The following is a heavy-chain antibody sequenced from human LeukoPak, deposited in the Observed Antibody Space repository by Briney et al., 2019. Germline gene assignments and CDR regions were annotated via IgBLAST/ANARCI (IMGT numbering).Heavy chain of an antibody. CDR2: FSYGGST. J-gene: IGHJ4*02. CDR1: GFTFSSYA. CDR3: ARHRVQGAYSEFDY. D-gene: IGHD6-13*01. Sequence: GSLRLSCAASGFTFSSYAMSWVRQPPGKGLEWIGSFSYGGSTYYNPSLKSRVTISVDTSKNQFSLNLNSVTAADTSVYYRARHRVQGAYSEFDYWGQGTLVAVSS. V-gene: IGHV4-39*01.